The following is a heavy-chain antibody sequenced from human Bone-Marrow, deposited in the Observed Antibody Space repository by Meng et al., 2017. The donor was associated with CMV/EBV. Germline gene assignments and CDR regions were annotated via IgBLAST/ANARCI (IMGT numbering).Heavy chain of an antibody. V-gene: IGHV3-21*01. CDR2: ISSSGTYI. CDR1: GFTFSNYG. Sequence: ETLSLTCAASGFTFSNYGMSWVRQAPGKGLEWVSSISSSGTYIYYADSLKGRFTISRDNAKNSLYLQMNSLRADDTAVYYCARAVPAAMNNWFDPWGQGTLVTVSS. J-gene: IGHJ5*02. D-gene: IGHD2-2*01. CDR3: ARAVPAAMNNWFDP.